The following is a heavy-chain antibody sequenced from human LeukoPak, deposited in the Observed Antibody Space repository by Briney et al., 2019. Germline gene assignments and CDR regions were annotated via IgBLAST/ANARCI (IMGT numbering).Heavy chain of an antibody. CDR2: ISGSGDTT. V-gene: IGHV3-23*01. D-gene: IGHD1-26*01. Sequence: GGSLRLSCAASGFTFSSYAMNWVRQAPGKGLGWVSFISGSGDTTYYADSVKGRFTISRDSSKNTLYLQMNSLRAEDTAVCYCAKSRGESRGASNYWGQGTLVTVSS. J-gene: IGHJ4*02. CDR1: GFTFSSYA. CDR3: AKSRGESRGASNY.